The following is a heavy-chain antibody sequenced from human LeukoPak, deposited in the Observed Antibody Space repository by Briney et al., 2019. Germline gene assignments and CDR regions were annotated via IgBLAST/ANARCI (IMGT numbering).Heavy chain of an antibody. Sequence: GGSLRLSCAASGFTFRSYAMGWVRQAPGKGLEWVSAITASGGNTYYADSVKGRFTISRDNSKNTLYLQVNSLRAEDTAVYYCAKGNGYSYGRYYFDYWGQGTLVTVSS. CDR3: AKGNGYSYGRYYFDY. V-gene: IGHV3-23*01. D-gene: IGHD5-18*01. J-gene: IGHJ4*02. CDR2: ITASGGNT. CDR1: GFTFRSYA.